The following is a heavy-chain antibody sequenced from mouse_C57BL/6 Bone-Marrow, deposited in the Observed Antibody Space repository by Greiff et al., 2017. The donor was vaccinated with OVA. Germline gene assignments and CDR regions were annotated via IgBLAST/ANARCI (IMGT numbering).Heavy chain of an antibody. V-gene: IGHV1-76*01. CDR3: ARTPGAMDY. Sequence: VQLQESGAELVRPGASVKLSCKASGYTFTDYYINWVKQRPGQGLEWIARIYPGSGNTYYNEKFKGKATLTAEKSSSTAYMQLSSLTSEDSAVYFCARTPGAMDYWGQGTSVTVSS. CDR2: IYPGSGNT. J-gene: IGHJ4*01. CDR1: GYTFTDYY.